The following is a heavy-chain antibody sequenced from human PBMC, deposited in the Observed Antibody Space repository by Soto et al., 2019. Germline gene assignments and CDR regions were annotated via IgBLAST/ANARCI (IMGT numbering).Heavy chain of an antibody. Sequence: LRLSFAASGFTFSTYWMHWVRQAPGKGLVWVSRINSDGSSTNYADSVKGRFTISRDNAKNTLYLQMNSLRAEDTAVYYCARALPLYGPIDYWGQGTLVTVSS. D-gene: IGHD3-10*01. CDR2: INSDGSST. V-gene: IGHV3-74*01. CDR1: GFTFSTYW. J-gene: IGHJ4*02. CDR3: ARALPLYGPIDY.